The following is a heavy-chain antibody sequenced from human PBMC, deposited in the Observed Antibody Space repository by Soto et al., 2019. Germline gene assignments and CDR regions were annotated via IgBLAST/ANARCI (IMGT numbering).Heavy chain of an antibody. CDR3: AKGSLETTVTTWGYYYYYMDV. D-gene: IGHD4-17*01. V-gene: IGHV3-23*01. CDR1: GFTFSSYA. J-gene: IGHJ6*03. Sequence: GGSLRLSCAASGFTFSSYAMSWVRQAPGKGLEWVSAISGSGGSTYYADSVKGRFTISRDNSKNTLYLQMNSLRAEDTAVYYCAKGSLETTVTTWGYYYYYMDVWGKGTTVTVSS. CDR2: ISGSGGST.